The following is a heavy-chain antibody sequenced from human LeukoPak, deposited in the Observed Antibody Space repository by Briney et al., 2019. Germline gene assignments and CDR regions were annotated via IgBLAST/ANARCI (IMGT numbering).Heavy chain of an antibody. J-gene: IGHJ6*02. CDR2: IIPILGIA. V-gene: IGHV1-69*04. CDR3: ARDRGITMVQHYGMDV. CDR1: GGTFSSYA. Sequence: SVKVSCKASGGTFSSYAISWVRQAHGQGLEWMGRIIPILGIANYAQKFQGRVTITADKSTSTAYMELSSLRSEDTAVYYCARDRGITMVQHYGMDVWGQGTTVTVSS. D-gene: IGHD3-10*01.